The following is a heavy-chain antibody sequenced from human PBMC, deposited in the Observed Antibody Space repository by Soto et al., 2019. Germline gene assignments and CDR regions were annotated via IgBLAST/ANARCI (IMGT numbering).Heavy chain of an antibody. J-gene: IGHJ3*02. V-gene: IGHV1-69*14. Sequence: QVQLVQSGAEVKKPGSSVKVSCKASGGTFSTSSINWVRQAPGQRPEWMGNILPIFGTADYAQKFQDRVTITADKSTNTAYMELRSLFSEDTAVYYCATGHEYGGNSDDFDIWGQGTVVTVSS. D-gene: IGHD4-17*01. CDR2: ILPIFGTA. CDR1: GGTFSTSS. CDR3: ATGHEYGGNSDDFDI.